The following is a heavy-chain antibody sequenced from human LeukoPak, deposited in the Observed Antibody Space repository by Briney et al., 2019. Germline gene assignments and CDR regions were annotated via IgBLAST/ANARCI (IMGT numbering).Heavy chain of an antibody. CDR3: ARTAIAGRYYFDY. V-gene: IGHV1-69*05. Sequence: GASVKVSCKASGGTFSSYAISWVRQAPGQGLEWMGGIIPIFGTANYAQKFQGRITMTRDTSTSTVYVELSSLRSEDTAVYYCARTAIAGRYYFDYWGQGSLVTVSS. J-gene: IGHJ4*02. D-gene: IGHD6-6*01. CDR2: IIPIFGTA. CDR1: GGTFSSYA.